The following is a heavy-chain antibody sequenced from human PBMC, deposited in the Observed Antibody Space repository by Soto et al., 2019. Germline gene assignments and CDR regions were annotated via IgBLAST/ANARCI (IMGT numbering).Heavy chain of an antibody. CDR3: AREDYYDSSGYPDS. CDR2: IGTGGDT. CDR1: GFAFSSYA. D-gene: IGHD3-22*01. Sequence: GGSLTLSCAASGFAFSSYALHWVRRAPGKGLEWVSGIGTGGDTYYADSVMGRFTISRDNAKKSLYLHMNSLIAEDMAVYYCAREDYYDSSGYPDSWGQGTLVTVSS. V-gene: IGHV3-13*01. J-gene: IGHJ5*01.